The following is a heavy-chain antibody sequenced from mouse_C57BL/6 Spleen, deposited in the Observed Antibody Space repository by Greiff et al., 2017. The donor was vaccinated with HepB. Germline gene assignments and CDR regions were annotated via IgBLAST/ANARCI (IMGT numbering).Heavy chain of an antibody. CDR3: ARADYGYNYFDY. CDR1: GFTFSDYY. Sequence: EVQLVESEGGLVQPGSSMKLSCTASGFTFSDYYMAWVRQDPEKGLEWVANINNGGSSTYYLDSLKSRFSISRDNAKNILYLQMSSLKSEDTATYYCARADYGYNYFDYWGQGTTLTVSS. CDR2: INNGGSST. J-gene: IGHJ2*01. V-gene: IGHV5-16*01. D-gene: IGHD2-2*01.